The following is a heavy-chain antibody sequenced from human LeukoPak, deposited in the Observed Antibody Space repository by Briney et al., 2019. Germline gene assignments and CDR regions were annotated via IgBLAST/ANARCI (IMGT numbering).Heavy chain of an antibody. Sequence: GGXLRLSCAXSXXTLXXXXXXXXXXXXGXXXXWXAXXXXXGSEXYXVXSVKGRFTISRXNAKNSLDLQMNSLRAEDTAVYXCARDMGHGTWYGAEYFQHWGQGTLVTVSS. CDR2: XXXXGSEX. CDR1: XXTLXXXX. J-gene: IGHJ1*01. CDR3: ARDMGHGTWYGAEYFQH. D-gene: IGHD6-13*01. V-gene: IGHV3-7*04.